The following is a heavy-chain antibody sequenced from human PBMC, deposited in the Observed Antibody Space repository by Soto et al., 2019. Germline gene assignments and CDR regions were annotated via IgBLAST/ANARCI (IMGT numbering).Heavy chain of an antibody. CDR1: GFTFGDYA. CDR3: TRLQSDYGDYGYYFDY. D-gene: IGHD4-17*01. J-gene: IGHJ4*02. Sequence: GGSLRLSCTASGFTFGDYAMSWFRQAPGKGLEWVGFIRSKAYGGTTEYAASVKGRFTISRDDSKSIAYLQMNSLKTEDTAVYYCTRLQSDYGDYGYYFDYWGQGTLVTVSS. CDR2: IRSKAYGGTT. V-gene: IGHV3-49*03.